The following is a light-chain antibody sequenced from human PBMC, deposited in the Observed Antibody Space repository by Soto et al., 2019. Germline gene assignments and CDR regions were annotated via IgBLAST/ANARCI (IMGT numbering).Light chain of an antibody. J-gene: IGKJ3*01. CDR2: DAS. Sequence: EIVLTQSPATLSLSPGERATLSCRASQSVSSYLAWYQQKPGQPPRLLIYDASNRATGIPARFSGSGSGTDFTLTISSLEPEDFAVYYCQQRSNWPPIFTFGPGTKVDIK. CDR1: QSVSSY. V-gene: IGKV3-11*01. CDR3: QQRSNWPPIFT.